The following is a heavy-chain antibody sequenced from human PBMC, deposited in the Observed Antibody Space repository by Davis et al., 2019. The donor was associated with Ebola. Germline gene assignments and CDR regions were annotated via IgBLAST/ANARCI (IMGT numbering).Heavy chain of an antibody. CDR3: ASLATTRGQLDY. J-gene: IGHJ4*02. V-gene: IGHV4-30-2*01. Sequence: PSETLSLTCTVSGGSIRSGGYSWSWIRQPPGKGLEWIGYIYHSGSTYYNPSLKSPVTISVDRSKNQFSLKLSSVTAADTAVYYCASLATTRGQLDYWGQGTLVTVSS. CDR2: IYHSGST. D-gene: IGHD5-12*01. CDR1: GGSIRSGGYS.